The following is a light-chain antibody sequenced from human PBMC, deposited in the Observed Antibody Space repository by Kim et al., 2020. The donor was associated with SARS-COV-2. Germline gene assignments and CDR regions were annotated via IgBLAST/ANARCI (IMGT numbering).Light chain of an antibody. CDR3: QSADSSGTYV. CDR2: KDS. J-gene: IGLJ1*01. Sequence: SYELTQPPSVSVSPGQTARITCSGDALPKRYAYWYQQKPGQAPVLVIYKDSERPSGIPERFSGSSSGTTVTLTISGVQAEDEADYYCQSADSSGTYVFVT. CDR1: ALPKRY. V-gene: IGLV3-25*03.